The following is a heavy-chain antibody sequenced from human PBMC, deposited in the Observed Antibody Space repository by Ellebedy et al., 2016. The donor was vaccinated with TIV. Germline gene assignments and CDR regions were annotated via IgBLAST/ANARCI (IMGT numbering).Heavy chain of an antibody. V-gene: IGHV5-51*01. CDR3: ARIPDYTVDY. CDR1: GYNFPNSW. J-gene: IGHJ4*02. CDR2: IYPGDSDT. D-gene: IGHD4-11*01. Sequence: GESLKISCSASGYNFPNSWIGWVRQMPGKGLEWMGIIYPGDSDTRYSPSFQGQVTISADKSISTAYLQWSSLKASDTAMYYCARIPDYTVDYWGQGTLVTVSS.